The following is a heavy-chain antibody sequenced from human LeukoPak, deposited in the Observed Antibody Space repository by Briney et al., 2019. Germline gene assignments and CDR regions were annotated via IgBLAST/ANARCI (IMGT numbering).Heavy chain of an antibody. V-gene: IGHV4-59*01. Sequence: SETLSLTCTVSGGSISSYYWSWIRQPPGKGLEWIGYIYYSGSTNYNPSLKSRVTISVDTSKNQFSLKLSSVTAADTAVYYCARVSPNSYYGSGSYGYDYWGQGTLVTVSS. J-gene: IGHJ4*02. CDR3: ARVSPNSYYGSGSYGYDY. D-gene: IGHD3-10*01. CDR2: IYYSGST. CDR1: GGSISSYY.